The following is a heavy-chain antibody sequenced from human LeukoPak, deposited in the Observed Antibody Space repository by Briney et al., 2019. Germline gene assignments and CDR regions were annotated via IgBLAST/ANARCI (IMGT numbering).Heavy chain of an antibody. CDR1: GYTFINYY. Sequence: ASVKVSCKTSGYTFINYYMHWVRQAPGQGPEWMGVINPSADNTFYAQKFQGRVTMTRDTSTSTVYMELSSLRSDDTAVYYCARDSSGIEVSSRPDYWGQGTLVTVSP. D-gene: IGHD3-10*01. CDR2: INPSADNT. CDR3: ARDSSGIEVSSRPDY. V-gene: IGHV1-46*01. J-gene: IGHJ4*02.